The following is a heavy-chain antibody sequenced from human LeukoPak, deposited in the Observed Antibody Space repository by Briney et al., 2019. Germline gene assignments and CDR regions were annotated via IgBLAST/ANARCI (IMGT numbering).Heavy chain of an antibody. CDR1: GFTFRSYA. CDR3: AKAERHDYSNYYDDY. D-gene: IGHD4-4*01. J-gene: IGHJ4*02. Sequence: GGSLRLSCAASGFTFRSYAIHWVRQAPGKGLEWVSAISGSGGSTYYADSVKGRFTISRDNSKNTLYLQMNSLRAEDTAVYYCAKAERHDYSNYYDDYWGQGTLVTVSS. V-gene: IGHV3-23*01. CDR2: ISGSGGST.